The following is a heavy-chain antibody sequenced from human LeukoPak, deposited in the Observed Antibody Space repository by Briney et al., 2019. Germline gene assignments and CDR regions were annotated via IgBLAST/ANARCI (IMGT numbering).Heavy chain of an antibody. J-gene: IGHJ4*02. CDR2: IYTSGST. CDR3: ARDYGYSYGYSFDY. Sequence: SETLSLTRTVSGGSISSYYWSWIRQPAGKGLEWIGRIYTSGSTNYNPSLTSRVTMSVDTSKNQFSLKLSSVTAADTAVYYCARDYGYSYGYSFDYWGQGTLVTVSS. CDR1: GGSISSYY. D-gene: IGHD5-18*01. V-gene: IGHV4-4*07.